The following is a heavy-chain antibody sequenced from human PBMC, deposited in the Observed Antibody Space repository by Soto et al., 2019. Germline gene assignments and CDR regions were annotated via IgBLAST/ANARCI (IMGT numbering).Heavy chain of an antibody. CDR3: ATSRGYSYGRNWFDP. Sequence: QVPLVQSGAEVKKPGASVKVSCKASGYTFTSYAMHWVRQAPGQRLEWMGWINAGNGNTKYSQKFQGRVTITRDTSGSTAYMELSSLRSEDTAVYYCATSRGYSYGRNWFDPWGQGTLVTVSS. V-gene: IGHV1-3*01. J-gene: IGHJ5*02. CDR1: GYTFTSYA. D-gene: IGHD5-18*01. CDR2: INAGNGNT.